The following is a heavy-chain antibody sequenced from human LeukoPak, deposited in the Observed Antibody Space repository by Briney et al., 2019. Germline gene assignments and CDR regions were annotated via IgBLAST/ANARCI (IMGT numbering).Heavy chain of an antibody. CDR2: IIPIFGTA. Sequence: GASVKVSCKASGGTFSSYAISWVRQAPGQGLEWMGGIIPIFGTANYAQKFQGRVTITTDESTSTAYMELSSLRSEDTAVYYCARSARGTYYYYMDVWGKGTTVTVSS. CDR3: ARSARGTYYYYMDV. D-gene: IGHD3-16*01. V-gene: IGHV1-69*05. J-gene: IGHJ6*03. CDR1: GGTFSSYA.